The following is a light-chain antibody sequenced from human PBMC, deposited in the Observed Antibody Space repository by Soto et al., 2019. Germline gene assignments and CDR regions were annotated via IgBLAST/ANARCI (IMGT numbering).Light chain of an antibody. V-gene: IGLV1-44*01. J-gene: IGLJ2*01. CDR2: SNN. Sequence: QSVLTQPPSASETPGQRVTISCSGSSFNIGSHPVNWYQQLPGTAPKVIIHSNNQRPSGVPDRFSGSKSGTSDSLAISGLQSEDEADYFCAAWDDSWNGVVFGGGTKLTVL. CDR1: SFNIGSHP. CDR3: AAWDDSWNGVV.